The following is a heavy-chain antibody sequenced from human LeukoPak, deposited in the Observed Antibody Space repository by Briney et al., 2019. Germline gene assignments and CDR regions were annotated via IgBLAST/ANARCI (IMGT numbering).Heavy chain of an antibody. V-gene: IGHV3-23*01. D-gene: IGHD6-13*01. J-gene: IGHJ4*02. Sequence: GGSLRLSCAASGFTFSSYWMHWVRQAPGKGLEWVSAISGSGGSTYYADSVKGRFTISRDNSKNTLYLQMNSLRAEDTAVYYCAKEYRIAAAGNYNDYWGQGTLVTVSS. CDR1: GFTFSSYW. CDR3: AKEYRIAAAGNYNDY. CDR2: ISGSGGST.